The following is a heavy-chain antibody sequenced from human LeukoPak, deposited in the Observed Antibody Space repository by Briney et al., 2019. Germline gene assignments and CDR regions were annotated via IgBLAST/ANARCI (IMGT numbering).Heavy chain of an antibody. V-gene: IGHV1-2*02. Sequence: ASVKVSCKASGYPFTDYYIHWVRQAPGQGLEWMGWINPNSGGANYAQKFQGRVTMTRDTSISTAYMEVSRLRSDDTAAYYCARVGDRKGYCSGTTCSYFDSWGQGTLVTVSS. J-gene: IGHJ4*02. CDR3: ARVGDRKGYCSGTTCSYFDS. D-gene: IGHD2-2*01. CDR2: INPNSGGA. CDR1: GYPFTDYY.